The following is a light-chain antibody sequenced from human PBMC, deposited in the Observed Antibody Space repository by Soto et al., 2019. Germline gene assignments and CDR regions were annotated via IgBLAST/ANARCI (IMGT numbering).Light chain of an antibody. CDR3: CSYVGSSIYVV. CDR1: SSDVGSYNL. J-gene: IGLJ2*01. V-gene: IGLV2-23*01. Sequence: QSVLTQPASVSGSPGQSITISCTGTSSDVGSYNLVSWYQQYPGKAPKLMIYEGSKRPSGVSNRFSGSKSGNTASLTISGLQAEDEADYYCCSYVGSSIYVVFGGGTQLTVL. CDR2: EGS.